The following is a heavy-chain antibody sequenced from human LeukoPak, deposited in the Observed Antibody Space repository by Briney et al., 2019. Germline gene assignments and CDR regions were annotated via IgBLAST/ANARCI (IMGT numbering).Heavy chain of an antibody. Sequence: ASVKVSCKASGYTFTGYYVHGVRQAPGQGLERMGWINPNSGGTNYAQKFQGRVTMTRDTSISTAYMELSRLRSDDTAVYYCASVGYCSSTSCSTYNWFDRWGQGTLVTVSS. CDR3: ASVGYCSSTSCSTYNWFDR. CDR2: INPNSGGT. V-gene: IGHV1-2*02. CDR1: GYTFTGYY. D-gene: IGHD2-2*03. J-gene: IGHJ5*02.